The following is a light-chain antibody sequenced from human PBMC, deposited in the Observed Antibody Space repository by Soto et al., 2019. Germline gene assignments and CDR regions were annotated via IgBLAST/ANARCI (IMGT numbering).Light chain of an antibody. CDR1: QSVASNF. V-gene: IGKV3-20*01. J-gene: IGKJ1*01. Sequence: EIVLTPSPGTLSLSPLYISTLSCLSSQSVASNFLAWYQQRPGQAPRLLIYGASTKATGIPDRFSGSGSGTDFTLSISRLESEDFAVYYCQQYGTLPWTFGQGTKVDIK. CDR3: QQYGTLPWT. CDR2: GAS.